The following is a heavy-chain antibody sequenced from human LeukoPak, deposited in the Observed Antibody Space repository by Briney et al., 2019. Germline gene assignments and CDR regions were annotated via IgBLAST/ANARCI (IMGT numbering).Heavy chain of an antibody. CDR3: AREPRDGIAARPRPLDY. D-gene: IGHD6-6*01. CDR1: GGSISSYY. J-gene: IGHJ4*02. CDR2: IYTSGST. Sequence: SETLSLTCTVSGGSISSYYWSWIRQPAGKGLEWIGRIYTSGSTNYNPSLKSRVTMSVDTFKNQFSLKLSSVTAADTAVYYCAREPRDGIAARPRPLDYWGQGTLVTVSS. V-gene: IGHV4-4*07.